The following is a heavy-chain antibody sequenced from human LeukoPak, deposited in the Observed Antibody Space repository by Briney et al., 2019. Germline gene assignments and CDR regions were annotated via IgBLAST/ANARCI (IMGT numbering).Heavy chain of an antibody. J-gene: IGHJ4*02. CDR3: AREKGYDSSGYYYVSPPLDY. CDR1: GYTFTGYY. Sequence: ASVKVSCKASGYTFTGYYMHWVRQAPGQGLEWMGWINPNSGGTNYAQKFQGRVTMTRDTSISTAYMEPSRLRSDDTAVYYCAREKGYDSSGYYYVSPPLDYWGQGTLVTVSS. V-gene: IGHV1-2*02. CDR2: INPNSGGT. D-gene: IGHD3-22*01.